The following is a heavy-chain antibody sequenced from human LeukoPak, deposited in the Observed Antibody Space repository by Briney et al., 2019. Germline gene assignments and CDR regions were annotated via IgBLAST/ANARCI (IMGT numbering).Heavy chain of an antibody. CDR3: ARGDDYGVY. CDR2: ISSSSTYI. J-gene: IGHJ4*02. CDR1: GFTFSSYG. V-gene: IGHV3-21*01. Sequence: PGGSLRLSCAASGFTFSSYGMSWVRQAPGKGLEWVSSISSSSTYIYYADSVKGRFTISRDNAKNSVYVQMNSLRAEDTAVYYCARGDDYGVYWGQGTLVTVSS. D-gene: IGHD4-17*01.